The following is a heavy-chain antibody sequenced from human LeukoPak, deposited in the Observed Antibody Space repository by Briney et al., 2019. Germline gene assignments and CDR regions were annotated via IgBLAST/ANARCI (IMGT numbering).Heavy chain of an antibody. V-gene: IGHV4-4*07. CDR3: ARGPYYSGSHSFDY. CDR2: IYSSGST. Sequence: SETLSLTCTVSSGPISTYYWSWIRQPAGKGLEWIGRIYSSGSTNYNPSLKNRVTMSVDTSKNQFSLKLSSVTAADTAVYYCARGPYYSGSHSFDYWGQGTWVTVSS. CDR1: SGPISTYY. D-gene: IGHD1-26*01. J-gene: IGHJ4*02.